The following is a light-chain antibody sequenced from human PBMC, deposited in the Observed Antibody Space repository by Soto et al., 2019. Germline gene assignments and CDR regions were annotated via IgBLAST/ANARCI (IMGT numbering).Light chain of an antibody. CDR3: VSYTDTDTLV. V-gene: IGLV2-14*01. Sequence: QSALTQPASVSGSRGQSITISCFGRNTDVGQGKSVSWYQQGPGKAPKLLIFEVTSRPSGISSRFSGSRSGNTASLTISGLQPDDEGDYYCVSYTDTDTLVFGTGTKVTVL. CDR2: EVT. J-gene: IGLJ1*01. CDR1: NTDVGQGKS.